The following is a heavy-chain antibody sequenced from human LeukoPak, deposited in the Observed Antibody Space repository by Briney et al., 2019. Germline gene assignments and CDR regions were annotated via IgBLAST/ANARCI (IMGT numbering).Heavy chain of an antibody. CDR2: FYSGGQT. CDR3: ARAGDGYSYGYYFDY. CDR1: GFTVSSTY. V-gene: IGHV3-53*04. J-gene: IGHJ4*02. Sequence: GGSLRLSCAASGFTVSSTYMSWVRQAPGKGLEWVSVFYSGGQTYYADSVKGRFTISRHNSKNTLYLQMNSLRTEDTAVYYCARAGDGYSYGYYFDYWGQGTLVTVSS. D-gene: IGHD5-24*01.